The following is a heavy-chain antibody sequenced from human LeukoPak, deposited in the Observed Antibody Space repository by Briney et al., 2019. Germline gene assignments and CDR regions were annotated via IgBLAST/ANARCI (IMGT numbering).Heavy chain of an antibody. CDR2: FIPMFDSA. CDR1: GGTFISHA. V-gene: IGHV1-69*13. D-gene: IGHD1-7*01. Sequence: ASVKVPCKASGGTFISHAITWVRQTPGQGLEWMGGFIPMFDSAKYAQKFQGRVTITADASTTTGYLELSSLRAEDTALYYCARGVISGTYSMYYYYMDVWGKGTPVIVSS. CDR3: ARGVISGTYSMYYYYMDV. J-gene: IGHJ6*03.